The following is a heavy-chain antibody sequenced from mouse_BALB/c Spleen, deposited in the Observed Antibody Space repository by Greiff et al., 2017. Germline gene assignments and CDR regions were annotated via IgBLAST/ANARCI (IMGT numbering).Heavy chain of an antibody. D-gene: IGHD2-1*01. J-gene: IGHJ3*01. Sequence: EVHLVESGGGLVKPGGSLKLSCAASGFTFSSYAMSWVRQTPEKRLEWVASISSGGSTYYPDSVKGRFTISRDNARNILYLQMSSLRSEDTAMYYCARAYGNYDLAWFAYWGQGTLVTVSA. V-gene: IGHV5-6-5*01. CDR1: GFTFSSYA. CDR2: ISSGGST. CDR3: ARAYGNYDLAWFAY.